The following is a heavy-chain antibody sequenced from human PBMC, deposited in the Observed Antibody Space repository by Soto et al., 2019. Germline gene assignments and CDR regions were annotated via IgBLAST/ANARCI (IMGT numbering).Heavy chain of an antibody. CDR2: ISAYNGNT. CDR3: ARDSIRRWRLDY. J-gene: IGHJ4*02. D-gene: IGHD2-21*02. V-gene: IGHV1-18*01. CDR1: GYTFANSG. Sequence: ASVKVSCKASGYTFANSGISWVRQAPGQGLEWMGWISAYNGNTNYAQKLQGRVTMTTDTSTSTAYMELRSLRSDDTAVYYCARDSIRRWRLDYWGQGTLVTVSS.